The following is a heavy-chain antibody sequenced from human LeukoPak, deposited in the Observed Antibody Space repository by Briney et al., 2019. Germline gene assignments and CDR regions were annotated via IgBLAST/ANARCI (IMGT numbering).Heavy chain of an antibody. J-gene: IGHJ4*02. CDR2: INPSGGST. V-gene: IGHV1-46*01. CDR3: ARVPKSRAVAHYYFDY. D-gene: IGHD6-19*01. CDR1: RYTFTSYY. Sequence: GASVKVSCKASRYTFTSYYMHWVRQAPGQGLEWMGIINPSGGSTSYAQKFQGRVTMTRDTSTSTVYMELSSLRSEDTAVYYCARVPKSRAVAHYYFDYWGQGTLVTVSS.